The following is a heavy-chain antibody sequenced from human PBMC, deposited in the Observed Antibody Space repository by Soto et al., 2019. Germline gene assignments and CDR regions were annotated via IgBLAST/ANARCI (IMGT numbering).Heavy chain of an antibody. CDR2: IYWDDDK. D-gene: IGHD6-19*01. J-gene: IGHJ4*02. V-gene: IGHV2-5*02. CDR3: AHIVVDGLGYYFDY. Sequence: SGPTLVNPTQTLTLTCSFSGFSLSTTRVGVGWIRQPPGEALEWLALIYWDDDKRYSPSLKTRLTITKDSPKNRVVLTMSGMDPVDTATYYCAHIVVDGLGYYFDYWGQGTLVTVSS. CDR1: GFSLSTTRVG.